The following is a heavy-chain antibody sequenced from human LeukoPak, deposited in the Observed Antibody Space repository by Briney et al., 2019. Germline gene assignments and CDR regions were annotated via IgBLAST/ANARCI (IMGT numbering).Heavy chain of an antibody. CDR2: IYHSGST. CDR1: GFSISVSYY. Sequence: SETLSLTCTVSGFSISVSYYWGCIRQPPGKGLEWIGNIYHSGSTNYNPSPKSRVTISVDTSKNQFSLQLSSVTAADTAVYYCARAHRVFVTSYNRYYYHMDVWGKGTTVTVSS. V-gene: IGHV4-38-2*02. CDR3: ARAHRVFVTSYNRYYYHMDV. J-gene: IGHJ6*03. D-gene: IGHD1-14*01.